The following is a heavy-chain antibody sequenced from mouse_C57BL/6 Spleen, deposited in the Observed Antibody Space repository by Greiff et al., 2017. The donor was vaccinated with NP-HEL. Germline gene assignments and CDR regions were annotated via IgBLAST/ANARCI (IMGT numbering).Heavy chain of an antibody. CDR3: TRSGYDYDVRWYFDV. CDR2: IYPGNSDT. D-gene: IGHD2-4*01. CDR1: GYTFTSYW. Sequence: VQLQQSGTVLARPGASVKMSCKTSGYTFTSYWMHWVKQRPGQGLEWIGAIYPGNSDTSYNQKFKGKAKLTAVTSASTAYMELSSLTNEDSAVYYCTRSGYDYDVRWYFDVWGTGTTVTVSS. V-gene: IGHV1-5*01. J-gene: IGHJ1*03.